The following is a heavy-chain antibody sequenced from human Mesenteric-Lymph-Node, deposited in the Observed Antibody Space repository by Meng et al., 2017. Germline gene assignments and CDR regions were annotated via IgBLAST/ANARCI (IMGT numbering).Heavy chain of an antibody. CDR3: ARRRGGSGRDC. D-gene: IGHD3-10*01. CDR1: GGSISSRSCY. V-gene: IGHV4-39*01. J-gene: IGHJ4*02. CDR2: IYYSGST. Sequence: LPLQELGHGLGKPSETLALTCTVSGGSISSRSCYWGWIRQHPGKGLEWIGSIYYSGSTYYNPSLKSRVTISVDTSKNQFFLKLSSVTAADTAVYYCARRRGGSGRDCWGQGTLVTVSS.